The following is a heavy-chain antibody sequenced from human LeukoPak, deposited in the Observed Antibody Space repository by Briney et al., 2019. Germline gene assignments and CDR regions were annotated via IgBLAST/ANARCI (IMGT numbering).Heavy chain of an antibody. Sequence: SETLSLTCAVYGGSFSGYYWSWIRQPPGKGLEWIGEINHSGGANYNPSLKSRVTISVDTSKNQFSLKLSSVTAADTAVYYCARGAIYYYYGMDVWGQGTTVTVSS. CDR3: ARGAIYYYYGMDV. CDR1: GGSFSGYY. CDR2: INHSGGA. V-gene: IGHV4-34*01. J-gene: IGHJ6*02.